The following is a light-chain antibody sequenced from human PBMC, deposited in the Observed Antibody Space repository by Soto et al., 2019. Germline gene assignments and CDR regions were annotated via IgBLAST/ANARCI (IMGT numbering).Light chain of an antibody. J-gene: IGKJ1*01. CDR1: QSVLYSSDNKNY. CDR3: QQYYNTPPV. Sequence: DIVMTQSPDSLAVSLGERATINCKSSQSVLYSSDNKNYLAWYQQKPGQPPNLLIYWASTRESGVSDRFSCSGSGPEFPLTIRCLQAEDVAIYYCQQYYNTPPVFGQGTKVEIK. CDR2: WAS. V-gene: IGKV4-1*01.